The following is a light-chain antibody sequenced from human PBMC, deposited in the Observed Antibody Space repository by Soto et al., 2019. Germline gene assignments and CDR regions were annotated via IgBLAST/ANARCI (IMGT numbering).Light chain of an antibody. V-gene: IGKV1-5*01. CDR3: QQYNSYST. J-gene: IGKJ1*01. Sequence: DIQMTQSPSTLSASVGDRVTITCRASQSISTWLAWYQQEPGKAPKLLIYDASSLESGVPSRCSGSGSGTEFTRTISSRQPEDCASYYCQQYNSYSTFGQGTTVEIK. CDR1: QSISTW. CDR2: DAS.